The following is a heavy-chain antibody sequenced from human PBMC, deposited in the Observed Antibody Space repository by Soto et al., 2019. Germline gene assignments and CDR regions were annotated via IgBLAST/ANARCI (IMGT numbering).Heavy chain of an antibody. CDR2: INHSGST. CDR1: GGSFSGYY. V-gene: IGHV4-34*01. J-gene: IGHJ4*02. D-gene: IGHD3-22*01. CDR3: ARALYDSSGPSKEYFDY. Sequence: PSETLSLTCAVYGGSFSGYYWSWIRQPPGKGLEWIGEINHSGSTNYNPSLKSRVTISVDTSKNQFSLKLSSVTAADTAVYYCARALYDSSGPSKEYFDYWGQGTLVTVSS.